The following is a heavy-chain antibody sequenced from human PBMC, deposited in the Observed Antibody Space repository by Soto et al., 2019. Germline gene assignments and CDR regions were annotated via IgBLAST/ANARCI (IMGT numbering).Heavy chain of an antibody. CDR2: INHTGRN. J-gene: IGHJ3*02. CDR1: AVYFSTYY. CDR3: ARGGSSEWQVALDI. V-gene: IGHV4-34*01. D-gene: IGHD6-19*01. Sequence: QVQQQQWGAGLLKPSETLSLSSAVSAVYFSTYYWNWIRQSPGKGLEWIGEINHTGRNNYNPSLKSRVTMSIDMSKNQLSLRLTSVTAADMGVYYCARGGSSEWQVALDIWGQGTMVTVSS.